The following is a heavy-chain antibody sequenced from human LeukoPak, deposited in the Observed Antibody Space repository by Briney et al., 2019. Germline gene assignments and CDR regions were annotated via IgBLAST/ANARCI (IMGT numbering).Heavy chain of an antibody. CDR1: GSSMSSDYY. CDR3: ARETSQKGAHYMDV. CDR2: IYTSGST. Sequence: SETLSLTCTVSGSSMSSDYYWGWIRQPPGKGVEWIGRIYTSGSTNYNPSLKSRVTISVDTSKNQFSLKLSSVTAADTAVYYCARETSQKGAHYMDVWGKGTTVTISS. D-gene: IGHD3-16*01. J-gene: IGHJ6*03. V-gene: IGHV4-38-2*02.